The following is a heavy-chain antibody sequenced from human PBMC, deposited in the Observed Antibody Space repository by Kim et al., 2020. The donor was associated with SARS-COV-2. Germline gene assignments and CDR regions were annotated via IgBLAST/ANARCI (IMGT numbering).Heavy chain of an antibody. CDR3: ARGLGDYGDYVVGLGYYYYGMDV. CDR2: INHSGST. CDR1: GGSFSGYY. J-gene: IGHJ6*02. Sequence: SETLSLTCAVYGGSFSGYYWSWIRQPPGKGLEWIGEINHSGSTNYNPSLKSRVTISVDTSKNQFSLKLSSVTAADTAVYYCARGLGDYGDYVVGLGYYYYGMDVWGQGTTVTVSS. D-gene: IGHD4-17*01. V-gene: IGHV4-34*01.